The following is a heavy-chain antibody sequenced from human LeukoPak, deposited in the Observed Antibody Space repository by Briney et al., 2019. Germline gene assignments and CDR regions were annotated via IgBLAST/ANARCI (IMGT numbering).Heavy chain of an antibody. D-gene: IGHD2-2*01. CDR1: GFTFNQYW. CDR2: ISEDGVKR. J-gene: IGHJ4*02. V-gene: IGHV3-7*01. CDR3: ARGSPEPYCSSTSCSYFDY. Sequence: GGLRLSCIASGFTFNQYWMAWVRQAPGKGLEWLASISEDGVKRYYVDSVKGRFTISRDNAENSLSLQMSSLRAEDTAVYYCARGSPEPYCSSTSCSYFDYWGQGTLVTVSS.